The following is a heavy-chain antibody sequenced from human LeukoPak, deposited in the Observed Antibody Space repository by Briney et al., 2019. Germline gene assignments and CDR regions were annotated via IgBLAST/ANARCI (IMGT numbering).Heavy chain of an antibody. CDR1: GYTFTSYY. CDR3: AREGTYYYGSGSYYLLVPNQNWFDP. Sequence: ASVKVSCKASGYTFTSYYMHWVRQAPGQGLEWMGIINPSGGSTSYAQKFQGRVTMTRDMSTSTVYMELRSLRSDDTAVYYCAREGTYYYGSGSYYLLVPNQNWFDPWGQGTLVTVSS. CDR2: INPSGGST. V-gene: IGHV1-46*01. D-gene: IGHD3-10*01. J-gene: IGHJ5*02.